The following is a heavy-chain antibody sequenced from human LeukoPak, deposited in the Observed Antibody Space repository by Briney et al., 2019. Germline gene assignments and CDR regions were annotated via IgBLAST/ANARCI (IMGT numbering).Heavy chain of an antibody. V-gene: IGHV4-4*07. CDR3: ARLRITMVRGVIRPADLDY. CDR1: GGSISSYY. CDR2: IYTSGST. D-gene: IGHD3-10*01. Sequence: SETLSLTCTVSGGSISSYYWSWIRQPAGKGLEWIGRIYTSGSTNYNPSLKSRVTISVDTSKNQFSLKLSSVTAADTAVYYCARLRITMVRGVIRPADLDYWGQGTLVTVSS. J-gene: IGHJ4*02.